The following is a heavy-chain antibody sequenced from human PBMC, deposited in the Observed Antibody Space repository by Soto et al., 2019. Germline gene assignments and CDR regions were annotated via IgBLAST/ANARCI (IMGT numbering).Heavy chain of an antibody. CDR3: ARDKITGLFDY. CDR1: GGSFSGYY. J-gene: IGHJ4*02. D-gene: IGHD2-8*02. CDR2: IKHSGST. Sequence: QVQLQQWGAGLLKPSETLSLTCAVYGGSFSGYYWTWIRQPPGTGLEWIGEIKHSGSTNYNPPLKSQLTISVDTSKNQFSLKLTSVTAADTAVYYCARDKITGLFDYWGQGTLVTVSS. V-gene: IGHV4-34*01.